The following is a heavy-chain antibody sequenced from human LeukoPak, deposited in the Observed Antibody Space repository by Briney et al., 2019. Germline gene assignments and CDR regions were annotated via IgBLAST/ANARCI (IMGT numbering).Heavy chain of an antibody. CDR2: ISYDGSNK. CDR1: GFTFISYG. V-gene: IGHV3-30*18. Sequence: GGSLILSCAASGFTFISYGMHWVRQAPGKGLERVAVISYDGSNKYYADSVKGRFTISRDNSKNTLCPQMNSLRAEDTAVYYCAKDRVEIAVAGTFDYWGQGTLVTVSS. CDR3: AKDRVEIAVAGTFDY. J-gene: IGHJ4*02. D-gene: IGHD6-19*01.